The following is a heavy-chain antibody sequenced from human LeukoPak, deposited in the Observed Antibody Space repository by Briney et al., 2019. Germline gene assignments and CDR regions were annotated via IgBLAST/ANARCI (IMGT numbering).Heavy chain of an antibody. V-gene: IGHV4-61*02. CDR3: AREGIYGDYRH. D-gene: IGHD4-17*01. CDR1: GGSISSGSYY. Sequence: SQTLSLTCTVSGGSISSGSYYWSWIRQPAGKGLEWIGRIYTSGSTNYNPSLKSRVTISVDTSKNQFSLKPSSVTAADTAVYYCAREGIYGDYRHWGQGTLVTVSS. J-gene: IGHJ4*02. CDR2: IYTSGST.